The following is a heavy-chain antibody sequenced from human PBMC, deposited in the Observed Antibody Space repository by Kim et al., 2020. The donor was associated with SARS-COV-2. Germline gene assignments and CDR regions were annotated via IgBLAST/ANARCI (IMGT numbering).Heavy chain of an antibody. J-gene: IGHJ3*02. D-gene: IGHD3-3*01. V-gene: IGHV4-39*01. CDR3: ARHYYDFWSGYDAFDI. Sequence: SRKSRVTISVDTSKNQFSLKLSSVTAADTAVYYCARHYYDFWSGYDAFDIWGQGTMVTVSS.